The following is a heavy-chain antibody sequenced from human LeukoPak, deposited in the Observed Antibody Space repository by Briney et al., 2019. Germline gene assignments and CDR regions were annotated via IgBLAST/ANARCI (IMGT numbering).Heavy chain of an antibody. Sequence: SETLSLTCTVSGGSISSYYWSWIRQPPGKGLEWIGYIYYSGSINYNPSLRSRVTISVDTPKNQFSLKLSSVTAADTAVYYCARLYGSGSYSFMDVWGKGTTVTVSS. CDR2: IYYSGSI. D-gene: IGHD3-10*01. CDR1: GGSISSYY. V-gene: IGHV4-59*01. CDR3: ARLYGSGSYSFMDV. J-gene: IGHJ6*04.